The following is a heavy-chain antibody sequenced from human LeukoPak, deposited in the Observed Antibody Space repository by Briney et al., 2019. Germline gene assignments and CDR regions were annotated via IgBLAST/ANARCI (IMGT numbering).Heavy chain of an antibody. CDR1: GGSFSGYY. J-gene: IGHJ4*02. V-gene: IGHV4-34*01. CDR2: INHSGST. CDR3: ARHHNYGSGSYYKKGVGSTKFDY. Sequence: SETLSLTCAVYGGSFSGYYWSWIRQPPGKGLEWIGEINHSGSTNYNPSLKSRVTISVDTSKNQFSLKLSSVTAADTAVYYCARHHNYGSGSYYKKGVGSTKFDYWGQGTLVTVSS. D-gene: IGHD3-10*01.